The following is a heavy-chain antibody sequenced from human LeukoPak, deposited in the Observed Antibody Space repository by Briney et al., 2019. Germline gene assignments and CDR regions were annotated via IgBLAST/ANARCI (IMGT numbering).Heavy chain of an antibody. CDR2: INPSGGST. J-gene: IGHJ5*02. CDR3: ARDRDMVRGVIIGGRLDP. D-gene: IGHD3-10*01. Sequence: ASVKVSCKASGYTFTSYYMHWVRQAPGQGLEWMGIINPSGGSTSYAQKFQGRVTMTRDTSTSTVYMELSSLRSEDTAVYYCARDRDMVRGVIIGGRLDPWGQGTLVTVSS. V-gene: IGHV1-46*01. CDR1: GYTFTSYY.